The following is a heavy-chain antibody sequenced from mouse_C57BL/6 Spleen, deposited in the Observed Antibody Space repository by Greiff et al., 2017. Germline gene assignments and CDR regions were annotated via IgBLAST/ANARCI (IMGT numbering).Heavy chain of an antibody. V-gene: IGHV1-85*01. CDR3: AREETMVTTYYDY. J-gene: IGHJ2*01. CDR2: IYPRDGST. CDR1: GYTFTSYD. Sequence: VHLVESGPELVKPGASVKLSCKASGYTFTSYDINWVKQRPGQGLEWIGWIYPRDGSTKYNEKFKGKATLTVDTSSSTAYMELHSLTSEDSAVYFCAREETMVTTYYDYGGQGTTLTVSS. D-gene: IGHD2-2*01.